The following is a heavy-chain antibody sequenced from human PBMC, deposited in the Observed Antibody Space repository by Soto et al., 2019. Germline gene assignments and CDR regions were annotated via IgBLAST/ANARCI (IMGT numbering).Heavy chain of an antibody. CDR3: AAPPRY. D-gene: IGHD6-6*01. Sequence: SETLSLTCTVSGGSISNYYWNRIRQPPGKGLEWIGYIYNSGNTNYNPSLRSRVTISVDTSKNQFSLKLTSVTAADTAVYYCAAPPRYWGQGTLVTVSS. CDR2: IYNSGNT. J-gene: IGHJ4*02. CDR1: GGSISNYY. V-gene: IGHV4-59*01.